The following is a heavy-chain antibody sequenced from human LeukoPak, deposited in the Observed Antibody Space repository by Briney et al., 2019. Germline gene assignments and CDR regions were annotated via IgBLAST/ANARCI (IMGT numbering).Heavy chain of an antibody. CDR2: ISYDGSNK. CDR3: ARELYGYYFDN. V-gene: IGHV3-30-3*01. D-gene: IGHD3-3*01. J-gene: IGHJ4*02. CDR1: GFTFSNYA. Sequence: PGGSLRLSCAASGFTFSNYAMHWVRQAPGKGLEWVAVISYDGSNKYYADSVKGRFTISRDNSKNTLYLQMSSLTTEDTAVYYCARELYGYYFDNWGQGTLVTVSS.